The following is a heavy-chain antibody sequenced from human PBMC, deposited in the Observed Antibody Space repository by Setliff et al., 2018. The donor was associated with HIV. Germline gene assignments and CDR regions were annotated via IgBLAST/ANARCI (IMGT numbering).Heavy chain of an antibody. Sequence: GGSLRLSCAASGFTFNNYALHWVRQAPGKGLEWVALITFDGGLKYYADSVRGRFSISRDNAKNSLYLQMNSLRAEDTAVYYCARAEAVAGKSYMDVWGKGTTVTVS. CDR1: GFTFNNYA. D-gene: IGHD6-19*01. V-gene: IGHV3-30*04. CDR3: ARAEAVAGKSYMDV. CDR2: ITFDGGLK. J-gene: IGHJ6*03.